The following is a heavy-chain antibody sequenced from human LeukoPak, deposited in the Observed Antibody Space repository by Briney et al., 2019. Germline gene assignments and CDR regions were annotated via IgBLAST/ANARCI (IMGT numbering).Heavy chain of an antibody. Sequence: GGSLRLSCAASGFTFSSYAMSWVRQAPGKGLEWVSIINKSGGSTNYADSVKGRFTISRDNAQNSLLLQMNSLRAEDTALYYCARGYSRAAFDIWGQGTMVTVSS. V-gene: IGHV3-23*01. CDR1: GFTFSSYA. CDR3: ARGYSRAAFDI. CDR2: INKSGGST. J-gene: IGHJ3*02. D-gene: IGHD2-15*01.